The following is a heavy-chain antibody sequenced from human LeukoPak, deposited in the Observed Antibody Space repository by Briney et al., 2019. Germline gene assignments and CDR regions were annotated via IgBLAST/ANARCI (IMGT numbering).Heavy chain of an antibody. J-gene: IGHJ4*02. D-gene: IGHD2-2*01. V-gene: IGHV1-46*01. CDR3: ARAVTDAYHQY. Sequence: ASVTVSCKASGYTFTSYYMHWVRQAPGQGLEWMGIINPSGGSTSYAQKFQGRVTMTRDMSTSTVYMELSSLRSDDTAVYYCARAVTDAYHQYWGQGTLVTVSS. CDR1: GYTFTSYY. CDR2: INPSGGST.